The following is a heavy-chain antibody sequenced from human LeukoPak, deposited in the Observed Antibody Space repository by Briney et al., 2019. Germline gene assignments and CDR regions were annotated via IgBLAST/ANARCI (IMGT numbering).Heavy chain of an antibody. CDR1: GFTFSSCA. Sequence: GGSLRLSCAASGFTFSSCAMSWVRQAPGKGLEWVSAISGSGINTYYADSVKGRFTISRDNSKNTLYLQMNSLSAVDTAVYYCAKDSLPRYYDSSEPTFDYWGQGILVTVSS. D-gene: IGHD3-22*01. CDR2: ISGSGINT. J-gene: IGHJ4*02. V-gene: IGHV3-23*01. CDR3: AKDSLPRYYDSSEPTFDY.